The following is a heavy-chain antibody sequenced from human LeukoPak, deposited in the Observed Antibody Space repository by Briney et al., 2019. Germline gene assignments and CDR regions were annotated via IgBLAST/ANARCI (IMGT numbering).Heavy chain of an antibody. V-gene: IGHV3-53*01. Sequence: PGGSLRLSCAPSGLSVSTTYTTWVRQAPGKGLEWVSVIYSGGGTNYADSLKGRFSISRDNSKNTLYLQMNSLRAEDTAVYYCVGEDKYWGQGTLVTVSS. D-gene: IGHD2-15*01. CDR1: GLSVSTTY. CDR3: VGEDKY. J-gene: IGHJ4*02. CDR2: IYSGGGT.